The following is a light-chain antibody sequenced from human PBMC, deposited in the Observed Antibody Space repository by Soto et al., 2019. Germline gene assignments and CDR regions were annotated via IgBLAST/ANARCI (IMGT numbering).Light chain of an antibody. CDR2: GAS. J-gene: IGKJ2*01. CDR1: QSVSSSY. Sequence: EIVLTQSPGTLSLSPGERATLSCRASQSVSSSYLAWYQQKPGQAPRLLIYGASSRATGIPDRCSGSGSGTYFTRTISRLEPEDFAVYYCQQYGSSPPYTFGQGTKLEIK. CDR3: QQYGSSPPYT. V-gene: IGKV3-20*01.